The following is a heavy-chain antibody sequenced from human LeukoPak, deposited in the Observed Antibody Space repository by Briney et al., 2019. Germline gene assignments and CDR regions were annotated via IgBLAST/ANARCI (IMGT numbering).Heavy chain of an antibody. J-gene: IGHJ5*02. CDR1: GVAISRGGYA. V-gene: IGHV4-30-4*07. Sequence: SETLSLTCAVSGVAISRGGYAWNWIRQPPGKGLEWIAYIYHSGTTYYNPSLKSRATISVDTSKNQFSLKLSSVTAADTAVYYCARERRYYGSPFDPWGQGTLVTVSS. CDR2: IYHSGTT. D-gene: IGHD3-10*01. CDR3: ARERRYYGSPFDP.